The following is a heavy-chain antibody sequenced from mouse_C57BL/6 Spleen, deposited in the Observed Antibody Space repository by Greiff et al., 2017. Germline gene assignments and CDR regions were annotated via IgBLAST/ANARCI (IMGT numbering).Heavy chain of an antibody. V-gene: IGHV3-6*01. CDR1: GYSITSGYY. CDR3: ARDDYGGYFDY. D-gene: IGHD2-4*01. Sequence: EVQLVESGPGLVKPSQSLSLTCSVTGYSITSGYYWNWIRQFPGNKLEWMGYISYDGSNNYNPSLKNRISITRDTSKNQFFLKLNSVTTEDTATYYCARDDYGGYFDYWGQGTTLTVSS. J-gene: IGHJ2*01. CDR2: ISYDGSN.